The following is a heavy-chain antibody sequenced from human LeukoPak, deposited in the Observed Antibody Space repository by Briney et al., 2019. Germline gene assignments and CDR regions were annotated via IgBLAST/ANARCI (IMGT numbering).Heavy chain of an antibody. D-gene: IGHD5-18*01. CDR2: INPNSGGT. Sequence: GASVKASCKASGYTFTDYFMHWVRQAPGQGLEWMGWINPNSGGTHYAQKFQGRVTMTRDTSISTAYMELSRLRSDGTAVYYCARDPGYSSPRGDYWGQGTLVTVSS. CDR1: GYTFTDYF. J-gene: IGHJ4*02. V-gene: IGHV1-2*02. CDR3: ARDPGYSSPRGDY.